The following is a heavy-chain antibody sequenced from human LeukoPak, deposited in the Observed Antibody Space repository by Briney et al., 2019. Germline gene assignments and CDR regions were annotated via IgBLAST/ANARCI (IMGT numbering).Heavy chain of an antibody. CDR1: GYTFTGYC. J-gene: IGHJ3*01. CDR3: ASFIDYSGTD. V-gene: IGHV1-2*02. D-gene: IGHD1-26*01. CDR2: INPNSDGT. Sequence: ASVKVSCKASGYTFTGYCMHWVRQAPGQGLEWMGCINPNSDGTNYAHKLQGRVTMTRATSISTSYMEMSRLRSDATAVYCCASFIDYSGTDGGEGTMVTVS.